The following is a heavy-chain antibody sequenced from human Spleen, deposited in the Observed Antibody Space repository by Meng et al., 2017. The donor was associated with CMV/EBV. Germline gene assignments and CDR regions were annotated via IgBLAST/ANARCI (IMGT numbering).Heavy chain of an antibody. Sequence: TFSSYSMNWVRQAPGKGLEWVSSISSSSSYIYYADSVKGRFTISRDNAKNSLYLQMNSLRAEDTAVYYCARDAARGRGCSSTSCYFAYWGQGTLVTVSS. J-gene: IGHJ4*02. CDR3: ARDAARGRGCSSTSCYFAY. V-gene: IGHV3-21*01. CDR2: ISSSSSYI. CDR1: TFSSYS. D-gene: IGHD2-2*01.